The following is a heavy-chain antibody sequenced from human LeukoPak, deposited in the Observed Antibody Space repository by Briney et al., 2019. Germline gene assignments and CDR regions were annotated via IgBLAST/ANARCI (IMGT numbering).Heavy chain of an antibody. CDR2: INIDSITV. Sequence: PGGSLRLFCAASGFALSSYSLNWVRQAPGKGLEWVSYINIDSITVNYADSVKGRFTISRDNAKNSLYLQMNSLRAEDTAVYYCSTAKFDNWGQGTLVTVSS. CDR1: GFALSSYS. J-gene: IGHJ4*02. V-gene: IGHV3-48*01. CDR3: STAKFDN.